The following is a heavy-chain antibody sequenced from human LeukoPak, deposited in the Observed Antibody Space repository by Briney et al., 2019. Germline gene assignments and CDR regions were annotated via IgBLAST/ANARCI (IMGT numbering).Heavy chain of an antibody. V-gene: IGHV3-7*01. J-gene: IGHJ4*02. CDR3: ARVNLRWENYFDY. CDR2: IKQDGSEK. CDR1: GFTFSSYW. D-gene: IGHD4-23*01. Sequence: GGSLRLSCAASGFTFSSYWMSWVRQAPGKGLEWVANIKQDGSEKYYVGSVKGRFTISRDNAKNSLYLQMNSLRAEGTAVYYCARVNLRWENYFDYWGQGTLVTVSS.